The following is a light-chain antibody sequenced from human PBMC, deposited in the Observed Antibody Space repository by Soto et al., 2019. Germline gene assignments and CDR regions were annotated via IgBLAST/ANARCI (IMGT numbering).Light chain of an antibody. Sequence: QSVLTQAASVSGSPGQSITISCTGTSSDVGGSNYVSWYQQIPGKVPKLLISNVSHRPSGVSYRFSGSKSGNTASLTISGLQAGDEADDFCTSSTTDSLYVFGTGTKVTVL. CDR2: NVS. CDR3: TSSTTDSLYV. J-gene: IGLJ1*01. CDR1: SSDVGGSNY. V-gene: IGLV2-14*01.